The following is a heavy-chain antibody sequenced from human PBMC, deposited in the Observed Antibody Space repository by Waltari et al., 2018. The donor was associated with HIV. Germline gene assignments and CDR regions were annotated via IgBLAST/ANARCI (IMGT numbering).Heavy chain of an antibody. D-gene: IGHD6-19*01. CDR1: GYTFTSNA. V-gene: IGHV7-4-1*02. J-gene: IGHJ4*02. CDR3: ARYTSGPFDS. Sequence: QVQLVQSGSELQKPGASVKVSCKASGYTFTSNAMNWVRQAPGQGLEWMGWINSKTGNPTYAQDVTVRFVFSLDTSVSTAYLQISSLKAEDTAVYYCARYTSGPFDSWGQGTLVTVSS. CDR2: INSKTGNP.